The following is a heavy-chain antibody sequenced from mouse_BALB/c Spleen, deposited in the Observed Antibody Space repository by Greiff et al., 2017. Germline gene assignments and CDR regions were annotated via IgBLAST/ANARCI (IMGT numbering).Heavy chain of an antibody. J-gene: IGHJ2*01. CDR2: ISSGGSYT. Sequence: EVMLVESGGDLVKPGGSLKLSCAASGFTFSSYGMSWVRQTPDKRLEWVATISSGGSYTYYPDSVKGRFTISRDNAKNTLYLQMSSLKSEDTAMYYCARQDDYWGQGTTLTVSS. CDR3: ARQDDY. V-gene: IGHV5-6*02. CDR1: GFTFSSYG.